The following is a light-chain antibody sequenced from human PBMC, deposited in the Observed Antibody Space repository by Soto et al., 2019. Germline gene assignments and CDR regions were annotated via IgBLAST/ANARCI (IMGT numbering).Light chain of an antibody. CDR2: GAS. CDR1: HGVGGD. CDR3: QQYNNWPLT. Sequence: EVETTPSTSTLFLSPGERATLSCRASHGVGGDSAWYQQKPGQAPRLLMYGASTRAPGITARLSGGGSATELTITISSXQSEDFAVYYCQQYNNWPLTFGGGTKVDIK. J-gene: IGKJ4*01. V-gene: IGKV3-15*01.